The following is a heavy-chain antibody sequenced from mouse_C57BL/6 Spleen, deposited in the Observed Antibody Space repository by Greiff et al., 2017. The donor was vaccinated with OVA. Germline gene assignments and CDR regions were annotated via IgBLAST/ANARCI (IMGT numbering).Heavy chain of an antibody. J-gene: IGHJ3*01. V-gene: IGHV8-12*01. D-gene: IGHD4-1*01. CDR1: GFSLSTSGMG. CDR2: IYWDDDK. CDR3: ARSNWEGFAY. Sequence: QVTLKVCGPGILQSSQTLSLTCSFSGFSLSTSGMGVSWIRQPSGKGLEWLAHIYWDDDKRYNPSLKSRLTISKDTSRNQVFLKITSVDTADTATYYCARSNWEGFAYWGQGTLVTVSA.